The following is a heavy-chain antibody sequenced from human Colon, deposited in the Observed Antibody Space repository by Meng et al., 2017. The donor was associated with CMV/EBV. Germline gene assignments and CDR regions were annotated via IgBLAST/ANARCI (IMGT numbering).Heavy chain of an antibody. J-gene: IGHJ4*02. CDR2: IWSDGTTK. Sequence: GGSLRLSCEASGFTFSTYAMHWVRQAPGKGLEWVAVIWSDGTTKYYVDSVQGRFTISGDNSNNTLYLQMSSLRAEDTAVYFCTKDHVRAGYFDSWGQGTLVTVSS. D-gene: IGHD3-10*02. V-gene: IGHV3-33*03. CDR3: TKDHVRAGYFDS. CDR1: GFTFSTYA.